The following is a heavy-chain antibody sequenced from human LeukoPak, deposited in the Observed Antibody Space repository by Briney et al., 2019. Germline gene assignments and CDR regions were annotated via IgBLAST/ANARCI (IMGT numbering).Heavy chain of an antibody. D-gene: IGHD2-15*01. CDR3: ARRKGCSGGSCYGDTFDY. CDR2: ISYSGSP. V-gene: IGHV4-59*08. J-gene: IGHJ4*02. Sequence: PSETLSLTCSASGDSIGTYYWSWIRQPPGKGLEWIGYISYSGSPYYNPSLKSRVTMSVDTSKNQFSLKLSSVTAADTAVYYCARRKGCSGGSCYGDTFDYWGQGTLVTVSS. CDR1: GDSIGTYY.